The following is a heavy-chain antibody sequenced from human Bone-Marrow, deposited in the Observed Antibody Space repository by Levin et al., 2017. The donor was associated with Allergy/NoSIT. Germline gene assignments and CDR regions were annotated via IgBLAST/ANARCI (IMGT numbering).Heavy chain of an antibody. CDR2: ISASDSST. D-gene: IGHD3-10*01. CDR3: AKRLWFGEASAVFDS. Sequence: GGSLRLSCAASEFTFSNYGMAWVRQAPGKGLEWVSSISASDSSTYYADSVKGRFTISRDNSKNTLYLQMSSLRADDTAVYFCAKRLWFGEASAVFDSWGQGTLVTVSS. V-gene: IGHV3-23*01. J-gene: IGHJ4*02. CDR1: EFTFSNYG.